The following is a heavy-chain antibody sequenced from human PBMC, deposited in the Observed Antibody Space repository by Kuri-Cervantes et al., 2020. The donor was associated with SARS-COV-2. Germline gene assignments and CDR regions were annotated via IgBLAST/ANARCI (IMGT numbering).Heavy chain of an antibody. V-gene: IGHV1-18*01. J-gene: IGHJ5*02. D-gene: IGHD2-15*01. Sequence: ASVKVSCKASGYTFTSYGISWVRQAPGQGLEWMGWISAYNGNTNYAQKLQGRVTMTTDTSTSTAYMELRSLRSDDTAVYYCARAPGYCSGGSCYLDSWFDPWGQGTLVTVSS. CDR3: ARAPGYCSGGSCYLDSWFDP. CDR2: ISAYNGNT. CDR1: GYTFTSYG.